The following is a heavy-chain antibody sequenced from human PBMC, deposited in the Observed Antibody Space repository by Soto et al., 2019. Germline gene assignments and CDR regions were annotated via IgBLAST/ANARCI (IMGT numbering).Heavy chain of an antibody. CDR3: ASAYYYDSSGYYPFDY. CDR1: GGSISSYY. CDR2: NYYSGST. D-gene: IGHD3-22*01. V-gene: IGHV4-59*08. Sequence: QVQLQESGPGLVKPSETLSLTCTVSGGSISSYYWSWIRQPPGKGLEWIGYNYYSGSTNYNPSLKRRVTIPVDTSKNQFSLKLSSVTAADTAVYYCASAYYYDSSGYYPFDYWGQGTLVTVSS. J-gene: IGHJ4*02.